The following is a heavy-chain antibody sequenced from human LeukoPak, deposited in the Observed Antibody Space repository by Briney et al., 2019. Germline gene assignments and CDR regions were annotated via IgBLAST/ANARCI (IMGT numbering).Heavy chain of an antibody. V-gene: IGHV6-1*01. Sequence: SQTLSLTCAISGDSVSTNSAAWNWIRQSPSRGLEWLGRTYYRSTWYNDYAVSVRSRITINPDTSKNQFSLQLNSVTPEDTAVYYCARDFYCSSDACSFDYWGQGTLVTVSS. CDR3: ARDFYCSSDACSFDY. J-gene: IGHJ4*02. CDR2: TYYRSTWYN. CDR1: GDSVSTNSAA. D-gene: IGHD2-2*01.